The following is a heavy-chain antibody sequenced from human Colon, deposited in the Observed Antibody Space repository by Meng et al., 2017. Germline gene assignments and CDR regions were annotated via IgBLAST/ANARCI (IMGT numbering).Heavy chain of an antibody. Sequence: QVALRHPGPAVLKPSRPLPLACAVYGGSLSGYYWTWIRQPPVKGLEWIGEINHSGSTNYNPSLKSRVTISVDTSKNQFSLKLSSVTAADTAVYYCARGRYSGYLPWGQGTLVTVSS. D-gene: IGHD5-12*01. CDR2: INHSGST. CDR3: ARGRYSGYLP. CDR1: GGSLSGYY. V-gene: IGHV4-34*01. J-gene: IGHJ5*02.